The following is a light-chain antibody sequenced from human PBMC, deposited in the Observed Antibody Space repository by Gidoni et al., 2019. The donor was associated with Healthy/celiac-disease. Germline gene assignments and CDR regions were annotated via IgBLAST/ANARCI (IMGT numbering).Light chain of an antibody. V-gene: IGKV4-1*01. CDR1: QSCIYSTCNKNY. CDR3: QQNYSTPST. J-gene: IGKJ1*01. CDR2: WAS. Sequence: IVMKQSPYSLASSLGEGATINCKCSQSCIYSTCNKNYLAWYQQKPGQPPKLLIYWASTREIGVPERFSGSGSGTDFTLTISSLQAEDFAIYYCQQNYSTPSTFXXXTKVEIK.